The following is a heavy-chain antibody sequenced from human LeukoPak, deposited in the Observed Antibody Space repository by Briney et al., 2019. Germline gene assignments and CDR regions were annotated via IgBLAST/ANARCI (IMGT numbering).Heavy chain of an antibody. CDR1: GGSFSGYY. V-gene: IGHV4-34*01. J-gene: IGHJ5*02. CDR2: INHSGST. D-gene: IGHD3-16*01. Sequence: SETLSLTCAVYGGSFSGYYWSWIRQPPGKGLEWIGEINHSGSTNYNPSLKSRVTISVDTSKNQFSLKLSSLTAADTAVYYCARGGRDDYSGYNWFDPWGQGTLVTVSS. CDR3: ARGGRDDYSGYNWFDP.